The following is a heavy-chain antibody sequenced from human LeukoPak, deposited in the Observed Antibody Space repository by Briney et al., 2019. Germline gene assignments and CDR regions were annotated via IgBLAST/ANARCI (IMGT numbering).Heavy chain of an antibody. V-gene: IGHV1-69*01. J-gene: IGHJ5*02. CDR1: GGTFSSCA. CDR3: ARGRYCSGGSCYSPPWSALNWFDP. CDR2: IIPIFGTA. D-gene: IGHD2-15*01. Sequence: GASVKVSCKASGGTFSSCAISWVRQAPGQGLEWMGGIIPIFGTANYAQKFQGRVTITADESTSTAYMELSSLRSEDTAVYYCARGRYCSGGSCYSPPWSALNWFDPWGQGTLVTVSS.